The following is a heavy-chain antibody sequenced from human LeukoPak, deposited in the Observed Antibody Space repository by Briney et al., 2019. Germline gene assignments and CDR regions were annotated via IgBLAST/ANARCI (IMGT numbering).Heavy chain of an antibody. Sequence: PSGTLSLTCTVSGGSISSSSYYWGWIRQPPGKGLEWIGSIYYSGSTYYNPSLKSRVTISVDTSKNQFSLKLSSVTAADTAVYYCARHDSYGSGSYYYYYYYYMDVWGKGTTVTISS. V-gene: IGHV4-39*01. CDR2: IYYSGST. J-gene: IGHJ6*03. CDR3: ARHDSYGSGSYYYYYYYYMDV. D-gene: IGHD3-10*01. CDR1: GGSISSSSYY.